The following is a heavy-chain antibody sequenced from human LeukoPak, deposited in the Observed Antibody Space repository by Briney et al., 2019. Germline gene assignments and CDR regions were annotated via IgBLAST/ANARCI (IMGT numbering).Heavy chain of an antibody. CDR2: IYTSGST. V-gene: IGHV4-4*07. CDR3: ARDRGAYYDFWSGFDY. D-gene: IGHD3-3*01. Sequence: PSETLSLTYTVSGGSISSYYWSWIRQPAGKGLEWIGHIYTSGSTNYNPSLKSRVTMSVDTSKNQFSLKLSSVTAADTAVYYCARDRGAYYDFWSGFDYWGQGTLVTVSS. CDR1: GGSISSYY. J-gene: IGHJ4*02.